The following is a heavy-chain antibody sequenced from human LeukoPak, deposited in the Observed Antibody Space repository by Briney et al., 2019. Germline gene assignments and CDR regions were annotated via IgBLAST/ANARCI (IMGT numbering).Heavy chain of an antibody. D-gene: IGHD4-17*01. CDR2: INWNGGST. CDR1: GFTFDDYG. V-gene: IGHV3-20*01. J-gene: IGHJ4*02. Sequence: PGGSLRLSCAASGFTFDDYGMSWVRHAPGKGLEWVSGINWNGGSTGYADSVKGRFTISRDNAKDSLYLQMNSLRAEDTALYHCARGYHDYGDYFDYWGQGTLVTVSS. CDR3: ARGYHDYGDYFDY.